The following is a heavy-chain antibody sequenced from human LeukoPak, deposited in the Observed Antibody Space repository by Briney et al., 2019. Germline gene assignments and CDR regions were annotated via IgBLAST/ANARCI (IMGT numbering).Heavy chain of an antibody. CDR3: ARAHSSGWFNFDY. V-gene: IGHV3-48*01. D-gene: IGHD6-19*01. Sequence: GGSLRLSCAASGFTFSSYSMNWVRQAPGKGLEWVSYISSSSSTIYYADSVKGRFTISRDNSKNTLYLQMNSLRAEDTAVYYCARAHSSGWFNFDYWGQGTLVTVSS. CDR2: ISSSSSTI. CDR1: GFTFSSYS. J-gene: IGHJ4*02.